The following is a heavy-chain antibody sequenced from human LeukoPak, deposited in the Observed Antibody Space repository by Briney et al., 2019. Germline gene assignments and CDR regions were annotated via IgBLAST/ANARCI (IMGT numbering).Heavy chain of an antibody. CDR2: INPNSGGT. V-gene: IGHV1-2*02. CDR1: GYTFTGYY. Sequence: ASMKVSCKASGYTFTGYYMHWVRQAPGQGLEWMGWINPNSGGTNYAQKFQGRVTMTRDTSISTAYMELSRLRSDDTAVYYCARESESITIFGVVTPPHYWGQGTLVTVSS. D-gene: IGHD3-3*01. CDR3: ARESESITIFGVVTPPHY. J-gene: IGHJ4*02.